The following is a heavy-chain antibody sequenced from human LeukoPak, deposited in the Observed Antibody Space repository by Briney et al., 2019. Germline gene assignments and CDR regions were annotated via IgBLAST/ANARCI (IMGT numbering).Heavy chain of an antibody. CDR1: GFTFSHYS. D-gene: IGHD4-11*01. CDR2: ITSSSGHI. V-gene: IGHV3-21*01. J-gene: IGHJ6*03. Sequence: GGSLRLSCAACGFTFSHYSIDWVRQAPGKGLERVASITSSSGHIYYADSVKGRFTISRDNAKNEVYLQMNSLRAEDTAIYYCARVMMGATVTTFHYYCMDVWGVGTTVTVSS. CDR3: ARVMMGATVTTFHYYCMDV.